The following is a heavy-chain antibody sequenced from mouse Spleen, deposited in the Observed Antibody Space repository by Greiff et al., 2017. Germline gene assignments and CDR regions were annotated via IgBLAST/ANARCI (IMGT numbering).Heavy chain of an antibody. CDR2: ISNLAYSI. CDR3: ARRREYWYFDV. CDR1: GFTFSDYG. V-gene: IGHV5-15*01. Sequence: EVKLMESGGGLVKPGGSLKLSCAASGFTFSDYGMAWVRQAPGKGPEWVAFISNLAYSIYYADTVTGRFTISRENAKNTLYLEMSSLRSEDTAMYYCARRREYWYFDVWGAGTTVTVSS. J-gene: IGHJ1*01.